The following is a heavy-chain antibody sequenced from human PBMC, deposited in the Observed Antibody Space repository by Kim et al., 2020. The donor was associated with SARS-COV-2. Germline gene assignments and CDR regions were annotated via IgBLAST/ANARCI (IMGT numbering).Heavy chain of an antibody. D-gene: IGHD3-10*01. J-gene: IGHJ1*01. CDR1: GHTLSEIS. Sequence: ASVKVSCKVSGHTLSEISIHWVRQPPGKGLEWMGGFDPEDGEIVYAQKFQDRIMLTEVTPGETAYLELRRLTSEDTAVYYCAMWGGSTSWEPTEYF. CDR2: FDPEDGEI. CDR3: AMWGGSTSWEPTEYF. V-gene: IGHV1-24*01.